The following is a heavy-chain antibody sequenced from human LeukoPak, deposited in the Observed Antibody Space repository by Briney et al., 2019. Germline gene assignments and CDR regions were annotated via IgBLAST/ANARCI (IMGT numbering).Heavy chain of an antibody. D-gene: IGHD6-13*01. V-gene: IGHV4-4*07. CDR1: GGSFSGYY. CDR2: IYTSGST. J-gene: IGHJ5*02. Sequence: SETLSLTCAVYGGSFSGYYWSWIRQPAGKGLEWIGRIYTSGSTNYNPSLKSRVTMSVDTSKNQFSLKLSSVTAADTAVYYCARDERYSSSWGHLSDNWFDPWGQGTLVTVSS. CDR3: ARDERYSSSWGHLSDNWFDP.